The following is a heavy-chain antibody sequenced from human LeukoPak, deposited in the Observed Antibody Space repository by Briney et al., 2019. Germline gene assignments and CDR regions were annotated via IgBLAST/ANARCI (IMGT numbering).Heavy chain of an antibody. Sequence: GGSLRLSCAASGFSIGTYNINWVRQAPGKGLEWVSYISSSSSTIYYADSVKGRFTISRDNAKKSLYLQMNSLRAEDTAVYYCAVMTTVSSRYYYYMDVWGKGTAVTVSS. CDR1: GFSIGTYN. V-gene: IGHV3-48*01. CDR3: AVMTTVSSRYYYYMDV. J-gene: IGHJ6*03. CDR2: ISSSSSTI. D-gene: IGHD4-17*01.